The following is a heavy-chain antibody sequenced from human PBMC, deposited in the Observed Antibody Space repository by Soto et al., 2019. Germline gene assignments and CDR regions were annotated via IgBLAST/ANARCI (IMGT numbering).Heavy chain of an antibody. CDR3: ARANVAPVHFDY. CDR1: GYTFTSYY. Sequence: GASVKVSCKASGYTFTSYYIHWVRQAPGQGLEWMGIINPSGGSTSYAQKFQGRVTMTRDTSTSTVYMELSSLRSEDTAVYYCARANVAPVHFDYWGQGTLVTSPQ. CDR2: INPSGGST. V-gene: IGHV1-46*03. J-gene: IGHJ4*02.